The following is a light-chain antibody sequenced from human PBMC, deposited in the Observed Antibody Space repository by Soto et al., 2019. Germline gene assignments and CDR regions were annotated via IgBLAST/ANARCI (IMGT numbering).Light chain of an antibody. V-gene: IGKV3-15*01. CDR1: QSISSW. CDR3: QEYDNWPLWT. Sequence: MTQSPSSLSASVVDRFTITFLASQSISSWLAWYQQKPGQAPRLLIYGASTRATGVPARFSGSGSGTEFTLTINSLQSEDFALYYCQEYDNWPLWTFGQGTKVDI. J-gene: IGKJ1*01. CDR2: GAS.